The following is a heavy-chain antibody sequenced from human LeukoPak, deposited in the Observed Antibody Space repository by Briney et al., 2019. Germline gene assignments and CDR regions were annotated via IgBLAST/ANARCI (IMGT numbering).Heavy chain of an antibody. V-gene: IGHV3-53*01. Sequence: PGGSLRLSCAASGFTVSTNYMSWVRQAPGKGLQWVSVIYSGGSTYYADSVKGRFTISRDNSKNTLYLRMNSLRAEDTAVYYCARIAWDAFDIWGQGTMVTVSS. CDR2: IYSGGST. CDR3: ARIAWDAFDI. D-gene: IGHD2-15*01. J-gene: IGHJ3*02. CDR1: GFTVSTNY.